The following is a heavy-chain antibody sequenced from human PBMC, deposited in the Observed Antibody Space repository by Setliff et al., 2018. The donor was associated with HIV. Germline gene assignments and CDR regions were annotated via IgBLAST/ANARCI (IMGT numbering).Heavy chain of an antibody. Sequence: LSLTCTVSGGSISSSSYYWGWIRQPPGKGLQWIGSIYYRGSTYYNPSLKSRVTISVDTSKNQFSLKLGSVTAADTAVYYCARESPSSSWFYFDFWGQGTLVTVSS. CDR2: IYYRGST. D-gene: IGHD6-13*01. J-gene: IGHJ4*02. V-gene: IGHV4-39*07. CDR1: GGSISSSSYY. CDR3: ARESPSSSWFYFDF.